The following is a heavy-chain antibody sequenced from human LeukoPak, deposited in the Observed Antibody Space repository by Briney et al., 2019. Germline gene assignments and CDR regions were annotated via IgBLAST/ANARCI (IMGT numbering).Heavy chain of an antibody. J-gene: IGHJ3*02. Sequence: PGGSLRLSCAASGFTFSSYGMNWVRQAPGKGLEWVSYISSSSSTIYYADSVKGRFTISRDNAKNSLYLQMNSLRAEDTAVYYCAREGDSSSSGNAFDIWGQGTMVTVSS. V-gene: IGHV3-48*01. CDR2: ISSSSSTI. CDR3: AREGDSSSSGNAFDI. CDR1: GFTFSSYG. D-gene: IGHD6-6*01.